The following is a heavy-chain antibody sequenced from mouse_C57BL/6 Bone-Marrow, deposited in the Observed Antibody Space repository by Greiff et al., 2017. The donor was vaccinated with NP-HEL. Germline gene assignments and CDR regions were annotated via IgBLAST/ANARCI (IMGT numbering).Heavy chain of an antibody. J-gene: IGHJ1*03. CDR3: ARRITTVSYWYFDV. Sequence: EVMLVESGGGLVKPGGSLKLSCAASGFTFSSYAMSWVRQTPEKRLEWVATISDGGSYTHYPDNVKGRFTISRDNAKNNLYLQMSHLKSEDTAMYYCARRITTVSYWYFDVWGTGTTVTVSS. V-gene: IGHV5-4*03. CDR2: ISDGGSYT. D-gene: IGHD1-1*01. CDR1: GFTFSSYA.